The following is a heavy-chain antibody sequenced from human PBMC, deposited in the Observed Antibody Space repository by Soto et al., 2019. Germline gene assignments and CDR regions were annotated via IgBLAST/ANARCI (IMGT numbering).Heavy chain of an antibody. CDR1: GGSFSGYY. D-gene: IGHD3-16*01. Sequence: SDTLSLTCSVYGGSFSGYYWSWIRQPPGKGLEWIGEINHSGSTNYNPSLKSRVTISVDTSKNQFSLKLSSVTAADTAVYYCARGLAGGTEEFDYWGQGTLVTVS. V-gene: IGHV4-34*01. CDR3: ARGLAGGTEEFDY. J-gene: IGHJ4*02. CDR2: INHSGST.